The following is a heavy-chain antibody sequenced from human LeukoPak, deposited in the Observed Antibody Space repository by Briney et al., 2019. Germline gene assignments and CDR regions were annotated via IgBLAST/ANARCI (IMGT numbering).Heavy chain of an antibody. D-gene: IGHD3-22*01. CDR3: ARMYYYDNSGYAYFDY. Sequence: PSETLSLTCTVSGNSFGDYYWSWIRQPAGKGLEWIGRIYTSGSTTYNPSLKSRVTMSVDTSKNQFSLRLSSVTAADTAVYYCARMYYYDNSGYAYFDYWGQGTLVTVSS. CDR1: GNSFGDYY. CDR2: IYTSGST. J-gene: IGHJ4*02. V-gene: IGHV4-4*07.